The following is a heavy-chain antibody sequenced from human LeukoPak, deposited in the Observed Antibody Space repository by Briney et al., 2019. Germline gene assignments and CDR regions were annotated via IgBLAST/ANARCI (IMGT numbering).Heavy chain of an antibody. CDR2: IRYDGSNK. CDR1: GFTFSSYG. CDR3: AKGSKLVVITRDHYMAV. J-gene: IGHJ6*03. D-gene: IGHD3-22*01. V-gene: IGHV3-30*02. Sequence: GGSLRLSCAASGFTFSSYGMHWVRQAPGKGLEWVAFIRYDGSNKYYADSVKGRFTISRDNSKNTLYLQMNSLRAEDTAVYYCAKGSKLVVITRDHYMAVWGKGTTVT.